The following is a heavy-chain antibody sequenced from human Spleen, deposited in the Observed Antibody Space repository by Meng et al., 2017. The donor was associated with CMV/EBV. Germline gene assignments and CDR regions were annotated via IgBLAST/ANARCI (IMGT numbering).Heavy chain of an antibody. D-gene: IGHD6-13*01. J-gene: IGHJ6*02. V-gene: IGHV5-51*01. Sequence: GGSLRLSCKGSGYSFTDYWIGWVRQMPGKGLEWMGIIYPSDSDTRYSPSFQGQVIISADKSISTAYLQWSSLKASDTAMYYCARLPAAGGYYFYFGMDVWGQGTTVTVSS. CDR3: ARLPAAGGYYFYFGMDV. CDR2: IYPSDSDT. CDR1: GYSFTDYW.